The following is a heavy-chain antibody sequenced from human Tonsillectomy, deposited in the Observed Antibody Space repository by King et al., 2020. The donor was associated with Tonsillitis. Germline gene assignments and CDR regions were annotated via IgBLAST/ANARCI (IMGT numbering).Heavy chain of an antibody. CDR1: GFTVSSDY. Sequence: VQLVESGGGLIQSGGSLRLSCAASGFTVSSDYVSWVRQAPGKGLEWGSIIYSGGSTFYADSVKGRFTISRDNSKNTLYLQMNSLRAEDTAVYYCARDVAAAGFLWDWGQGTLVIVSS. CDR2: IYSGGST. CDR3: ARDVAAAGFLWD. D-gene: IGHD6-13*01. J-gene: IGHJ4*02. V-gene: IGHV3-53*01.